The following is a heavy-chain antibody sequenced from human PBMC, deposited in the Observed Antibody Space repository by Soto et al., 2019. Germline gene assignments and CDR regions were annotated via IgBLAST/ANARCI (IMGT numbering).Heavy chain of an antibody. CDR2: ISVSGDST. CDR3: ATRHLSYCSGGTCNPFDF. D-gene: IGHD2-15*01. V-gene: IGHV3-23*01. Sequence: EVQLLESGGGLVQPGGSLRLSCAASGFTFSTYAMNWVRQAPGKGLEWVSTISVSGDSTYFADSVRGRFTIASDNAKNPVYLQLNSLRADDTAMYYCATRHLSYCSGGTCNPFDFWGQGTLVTVAS. J-gene: IGHJ4*02. CDR1: GFTFSTYA.